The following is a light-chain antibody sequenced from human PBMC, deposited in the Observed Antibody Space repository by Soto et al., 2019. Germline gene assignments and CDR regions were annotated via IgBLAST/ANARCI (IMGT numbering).Light chain of an antibody. V-gene: IGKV1-5*01. CDR2: DAS. J-gene: IGKJ1*01. CDR1: QSISSR. Sequence: DIQMTQSPSTLSASVGDRVTITCLARQSISSRLAWYQPKPGKAPKLLIDDASSLESGVPSRFSGSGSGTEFALTIGSLQPDDFATYYCQQYNSYPVTFGQGTKVDIK. CDR3: QQYNSYPVT.